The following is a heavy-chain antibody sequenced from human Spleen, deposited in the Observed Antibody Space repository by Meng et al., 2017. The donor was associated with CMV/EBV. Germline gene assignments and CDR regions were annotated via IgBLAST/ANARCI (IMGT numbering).Heavy chain of an antibody. Sequence: GSLRLSCTVSGGSVSSGGYYWSWTRQPPGKGLEWIGYIYYSGSTKYNPSLKSRVTISVDTSKNQFSLKLSSATAADTAVYYCAREREIPAAIARYAFDIWGQGTMVTVSS. D-gene: IGHD2-2*01. CDR3: AREREIPAAIARYAFDI. CDR1: GGSVSSGGYY. J-gene: IGHJ3*02. V-gene: IGHV4-61*08. CDR2: IYYSGST.